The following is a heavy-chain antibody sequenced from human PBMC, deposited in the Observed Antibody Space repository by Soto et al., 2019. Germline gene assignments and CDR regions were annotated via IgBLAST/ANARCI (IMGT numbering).Heavy chain of an antibody. J-gene: IGHJ4*02. V-gene: IGHV1-3*01. D-gene: IGHD1-1*01. CDR2: INAGNGNT. CDR3: AKERQGFNYVLFDY. CDR1: GYTFTSYA. Sequence: ASVKVSCKASGYTFTSYAMHWVRQAPGQRLEWMGWINAGNGNTKYSQKVQGRVTITRDTSPSTAYMELSSLRSEDTAVYYCAKERQGFNYVLFDYWGQGTLVTVSS.